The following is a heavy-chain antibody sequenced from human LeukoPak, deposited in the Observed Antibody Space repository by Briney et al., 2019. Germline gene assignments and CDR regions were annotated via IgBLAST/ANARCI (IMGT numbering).Heavy chain of an antibody. Sequence: SETLSLTCAVYGGSFSGYYWSWIRQPPGKGLEWIGEINHSGSTNYNSSLKSRVTISVDTSKNQFSLKLSSVTAADTAVYYCARGSYSSGWYIQPYGMDVWGQGTTVTVSS. CDR2: INHSGST. CDR3: ARGSYSSGWYIQPYGMDV. J-gene: IGHJ6*02. D-gene: IGHD6-19*01. V-gene: IGHV4-34*01. CDR1: GGSFSGYY.